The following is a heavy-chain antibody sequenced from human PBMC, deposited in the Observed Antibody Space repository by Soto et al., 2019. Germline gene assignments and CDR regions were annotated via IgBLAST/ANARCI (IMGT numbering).Heavy chain of an antibody. D-gene: IGHD6-6*01. Sequence: QVQLVQSGAEVKKPGASVKVSCKASGYTFTSYAMHWVRQAPGQRLEWMGWINAGNGNTKYSQKFQGRVTITRDTSASTAYMELSSLRSEDTAVYYCARDHLEYSSSGWFDPWGQGTLVTVSS. CDR2: INAGNGNT. CDR1: GYTFTSYA. J-gene: IGHJ5*02. CDR3: ARDHLEYSSSGWFDP. V-gene: IGHV1-3*01.